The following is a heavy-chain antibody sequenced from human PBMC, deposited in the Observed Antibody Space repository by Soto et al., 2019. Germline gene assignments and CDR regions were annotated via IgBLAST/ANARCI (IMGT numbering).Heavy chain of an antibody. V-gene: IGHV3-33*01. J-gene: IGHJ6*03. D-gene: IGHD3-10*01. Sequence: QVQLVESGGGVVQPGRSLRLSCAASGFTFSSYGMHWVRQAPGKGLEWVAVIWYDGSNKYYADSVKGRFTISRDNSKNTVYLEMNRPRGEDPAGYYCARGGMVRGAAYYQYYMDVWGKGTTVPVSS. CDR1: GFTFSSYG. CDR3: ARGGMVRGAAYYQYYMDV. CDR2: IWYDGSNK.